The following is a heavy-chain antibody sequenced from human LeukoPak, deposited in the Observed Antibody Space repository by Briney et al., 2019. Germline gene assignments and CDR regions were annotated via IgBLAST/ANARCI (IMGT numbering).Heavy chain of an antibody. Sequence: GGSLRLSCAASGFTFSSYAMSWVRQAPGKGLEWVSAISGSGGSTYYADSVKGRFTISRDNSKNTLYLQMNSLRAGDTAVYYCAKDEVIAVAVIFSYWGQGTLVTVSS. CDR2: ISGSGGST. V-gene: IGHV3-23*01. J-gene: IGHJ4*02. CDR3: AKDEVIAVAVIFSY. D-gene: IGHD6-19*01. CDR1: GFTFSSYA.